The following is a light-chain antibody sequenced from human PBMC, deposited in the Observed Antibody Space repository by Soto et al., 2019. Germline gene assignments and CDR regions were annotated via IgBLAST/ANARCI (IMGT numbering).Light chain of an antibody. V-gene: IGLV2-14*03. CDR2: DVS. CDR1: NNEVGGYNY. CDR3: SSYTSSFKLAV. Sequence: QSVLTQPASVSGSPGQSITLFFTGTNNEVGGYNYVSWYQQHPGSAPKLMIYDVSSRPSGVSNRFSGSKSGNTASLTISGLQAEDEADYYCSSYTSSFKLAVFGSGTKVTVL. J-gene: IGLJ1*01.